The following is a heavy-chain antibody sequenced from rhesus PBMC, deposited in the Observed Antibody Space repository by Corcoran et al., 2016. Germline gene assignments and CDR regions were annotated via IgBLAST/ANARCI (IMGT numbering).Heavy chain of an antibody. CDR2: INGNNGST. J-gene: IGHJ5-2*02. Sequence: QVQLQESGPGLVKPSETLSLTCAVSGASISSYWWSWISQPAGKGLEWIGEINGNNGSTSYHPSLKSRVTISKDASKNQFSLKLSSVTAADTAVYYCAKDLGIGVIIKVGNSLDVWGRGVLVTVSS. CDR1: GASISSYW. CDR3: AKDLGIGVIIKVGNSLDV. D-gene: IGHD3-22*01. V-gene: IGHV4-80*01.